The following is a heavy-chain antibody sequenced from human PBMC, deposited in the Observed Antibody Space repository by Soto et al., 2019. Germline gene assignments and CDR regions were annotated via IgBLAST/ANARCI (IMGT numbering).Heavy chain of an antibody. CDR2: TYWHDDK. V-gene: IGHV2-5*01. CDR3: AHAGDFDLLSFDR. Sequence: QITLKESGPPLVRPAQTLTLTCAFSGFSLTTTRMGVAWIRQPPGKALEWLALTYWHDDKRYSPSLKNRLTVSKDSSTNRVVLTITNISPDDTGTYFCAHAGDFDLLSFDRWGPGTLVTVSS. D-gene: IGHD2-15*01. CDR1: GFSLTTTRMG. J-gene: IGHJ4*02.